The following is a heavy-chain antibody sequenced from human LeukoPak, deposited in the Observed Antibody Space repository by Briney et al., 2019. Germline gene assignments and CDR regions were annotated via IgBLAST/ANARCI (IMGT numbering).Heavy chain of an antibody. CDR2: INDNGGRT. V-gene: IGHV3-64D*09. J-gene: IGHJ4*02. CDR3: VKDVGGSYAFDY. Sequence: GGSLRLSCSASGFTFSRYAMHWVRQAPGKGLEYVSGINDNGGRTHYGDSVKGGFSISRDNSKNTLHLQMSTLRAEDTALYYCVKDVGGSYAFDYWGQGILVTVAS. CDR1: GFTFSRYA. D-gene: IGHD1-26*01.